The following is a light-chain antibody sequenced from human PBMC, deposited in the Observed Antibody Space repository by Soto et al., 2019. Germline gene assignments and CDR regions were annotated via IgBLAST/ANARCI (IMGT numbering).Light chain of an antibody. CDR3: SSYTSSSSPYV. J-gene: IGLJ1*01. Sequence: QSVLTQPASVSGSPGQSITISCTGTSSDVGGYNYVSWYLQHPGKAPKLMIYEVSNRPSGVSNRFSGSKSGNTASLTISGLQAEDEADYYCSSYTSSSSPYVFGTGTKVTVL. V-gene: IGLV2-14*01. CDR1: SSDVGGYNY. CDR2: EVS.